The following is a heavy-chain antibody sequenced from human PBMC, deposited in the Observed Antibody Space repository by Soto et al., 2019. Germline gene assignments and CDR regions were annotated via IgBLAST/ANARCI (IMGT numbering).Heavy chain of an antibody. CDR2: INPNSGGT. CDR1: GYTFTGYY. D-gene: IGHD1-1*01. Sequence: ASVKVSCKASGYTFTGYYMHWVRQAPGQGLEWMGWINPNSGGTNYAQKFQGWVTMTRDTSISTAYMELSRLRSDDTAVYYCARGATTGTPPVPFDYWGQGTLVTVSS. CDR3: ARGATTGTPPVPFDY. J-gene: IGHJ4*02. V-gene: IGHV1-2*04.